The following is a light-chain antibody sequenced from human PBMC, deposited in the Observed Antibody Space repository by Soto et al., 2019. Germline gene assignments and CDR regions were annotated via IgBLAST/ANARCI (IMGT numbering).Light chain of an antibody. Sequence: EIVMRQSPATLSLSPGERATLSCRASQSINSNLAWYQQKPGQAPRLLIYGASSRATGIPDRFSGSGSGTDFTLTISRLEPEDFALYYCHQYGYSLWTFGQGTKVDIK. J-gene: IGKJ1*01. CDR2: GAS. V-gene: IGKV3-20*01. CDR3: HQYGYSLWT. CDR1: QSINSN.